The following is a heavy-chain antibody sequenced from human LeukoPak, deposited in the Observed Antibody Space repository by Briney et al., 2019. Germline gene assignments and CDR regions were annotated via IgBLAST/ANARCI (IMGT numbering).Heavy chain of an antibody. D-gene: IGHD6-19*01. J-gene: IGHJ4*02. CDR1: GFTFSSYA. CDR3: ARDFREGSGWYLVDY. V-gene: IGHV3-30-3*01. Sequence: GGSLRLSCAASGFTFSSYATHWVRQAPGKGLEWVAVISYDGSNKYYADSVKGRFTISRDNSKNTLYLQMNSLRAEDTAVYYCARDFREGSGWYLVDYWGQGTLVTVSS. CDR2: ISYDGSNK.